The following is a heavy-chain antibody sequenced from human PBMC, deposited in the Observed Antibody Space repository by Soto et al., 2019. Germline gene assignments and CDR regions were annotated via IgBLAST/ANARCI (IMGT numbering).Heavy chain of an antibody. CDR1: GGSISSGGSY. V-gene: IGHV4-31*03. CDR3: AREGRGACYI. J-gene: IGHJ3*02. D-gene: IGHD2-15*01. Sequence: QVQLQESGPGLVKPSQTLSLTCTVSGGSISSGGSYWSWIRQHPGKGLEWIGYIYYSGSPYYNPSLKSRVTISVDTPKNQFSLKLSSVTAADTAVYYCAREGRGACYIWGQGKMVTVSS. CDR2: IYYSGSP.